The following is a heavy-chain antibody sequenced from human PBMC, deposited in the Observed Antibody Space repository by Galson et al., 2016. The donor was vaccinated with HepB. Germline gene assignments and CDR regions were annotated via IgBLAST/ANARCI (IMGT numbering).Heavy chain of an antibody. CDR2: FDPGDGET. Sequence: SVKVSCKVSGYTLTELSMHWVRQAPVKGLEWMGGFDPGDGETVYAQKFQGRVTMTEDTSTDTAYMELRSLIHEDTAIYYCAARPKLPANVYGMDVWGQGTTITVSS. J-gene: IGHJ6*02. V-gene: IGHV1-24*01. CDR1: GYTLTELS. D-gene: IGHD2-15*01. CDR3: AARPKLPANVYGMDV.